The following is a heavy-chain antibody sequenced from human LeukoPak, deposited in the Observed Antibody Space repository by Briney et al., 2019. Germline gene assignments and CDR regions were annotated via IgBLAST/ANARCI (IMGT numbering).Heavy chain of an antibody. Sequence: ASVKVSCKTSGYTFSNYGVSWVRQAPGQGLEWMGWISAYNGNADYAQNFQGRVIMTTDTSTDTAYMELTSLRSDDTAVYYCARDLCSGGSCYDYWGQGTLVTVSS. J-gene: IGHJ4*02. CDR1: GYTFSNYG. CDR2: ISAYNGNA. V-gene: IGHV1-18*01. CDR3: ARDLCSGGSCYDY. D-gene: IGHD2-15*01.